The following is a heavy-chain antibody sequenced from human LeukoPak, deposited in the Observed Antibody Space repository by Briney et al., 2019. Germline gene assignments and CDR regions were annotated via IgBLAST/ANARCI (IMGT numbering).Heavy chain of an antibody. V-gene: IGHV4-34*01. Sequence: SETLSLTCAVYGGSFSGYYWRWIRQPPGKGLEWIGEINHSGSTNYNPSLKSRVTISVDTSKKQFSLKLSSVTAADTAVYYCARGPRRDGYNLVYWGQGTLVTVSS. CDR1: GGSFSGYY. CDR2: INHSGST. J-gene: IGHJ4*02. D-gene: IGHD5-12*01. CDR3: ARGPRRDGYNLVY.